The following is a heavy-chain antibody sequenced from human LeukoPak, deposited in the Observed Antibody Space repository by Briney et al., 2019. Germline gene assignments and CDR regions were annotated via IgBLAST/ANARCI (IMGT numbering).Heavy chain of an antibody. CDR2: ISAYNGNT. J-gene: IGHJ4*02. CDR1: GYTFTIYG. D-gene: IGHD1-26*01. CDR3: ARVGSEVGAEFDY. Sequence: ASVTVSFTASGYTFTIYGISWVRQAPGQGLEWMGWISAYNGNTNYAQKLQGRVTMTTDTSTSTAYMELRSLRSDDTAVYYCARVGSEVGAEFDYWGQGTLVTVSS. V-gene: IGHV1-18*01.